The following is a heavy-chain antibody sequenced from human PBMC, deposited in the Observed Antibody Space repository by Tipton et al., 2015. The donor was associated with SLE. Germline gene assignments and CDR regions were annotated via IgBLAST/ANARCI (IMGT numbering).Heavy chain of an antibody. V-gene: IGHV4-34*09. CDR1: GDSFIGHY. D-gene: IGHD5-12*01. CDR2: SYRSGSA. J-gene: IGHJ4*02. CDR3: ARGGVGGYDYFDS. Sequence: TLSLTCAVYGDSFIGHYWTWIRQFPGKGLEWIGHSYRSGSANHNPSLNSRLSLSVDKSQNQFSLRLSSVTAADTAVYYCARGGVGGYDYFDSWGQGALVIVSS.